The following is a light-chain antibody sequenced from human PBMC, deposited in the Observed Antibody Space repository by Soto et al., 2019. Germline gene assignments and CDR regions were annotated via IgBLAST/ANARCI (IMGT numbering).Light chain of an antibody. CDR1: SSNLGDNT. J-gene: IGLJ1*01. CDR2: SYD. Sequence: QSVLTQPPSASGTHGQRVTISCSTSSSNLGDNTVNWYQQVPGTAPKLLIYSYDQRPSGVPDRFSGSKSGTSASLAISGLQSEDEADYYCAAWDASLDGYVFGTGTKLTVL. CDR3: AAWDASLDGYV. V-gene: IGLV1-44*01.